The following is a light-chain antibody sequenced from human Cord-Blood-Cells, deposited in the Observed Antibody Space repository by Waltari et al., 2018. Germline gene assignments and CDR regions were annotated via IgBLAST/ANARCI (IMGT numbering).Light chain of an antibody. CDR2: DAS. CDR3: QQRSNWPIT. J-gene: IGKJ5*01. CDR1: QSVSSY. Sequence: EIVLTQSPATLSLSTGERATPPCRASQSVSSYLAWYQQKPGQAPRLLIYDASNRATGIPARFSGSGSGTDFTLTISSLEPEDFAVYYCQQRSNWPITFGQGTRLEIK. V-gene: IGKV3-11*01.